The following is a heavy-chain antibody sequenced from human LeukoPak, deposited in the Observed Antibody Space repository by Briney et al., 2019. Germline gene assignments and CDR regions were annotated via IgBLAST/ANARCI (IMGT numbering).Heavy chain of an antibody. CDR1: GGSISSYY. CDR2: IYYSGST. Sequence: SETPSLTCTVSGGSISSYYWSWIRQPPGKGLEWIGYIYYSGSTNYNPSLKSRVTISVDTSKNQFSLKLSSVTAADTAVYYCARAQYYFDYWGQGTLVTVSS. J-gene: IGHJ4*02. CDR3: ARAQYYFDY. V-gene: IGHV4-59*01.